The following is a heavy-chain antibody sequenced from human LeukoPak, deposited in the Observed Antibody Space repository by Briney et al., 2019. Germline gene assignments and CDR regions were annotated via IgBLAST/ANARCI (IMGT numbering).Heavy chain of an antibody. CDR1: GYTFTSYY. Sequence: ASVKVSCKASGYTFTSYYMHWVRQAPGQGLEWMGIINPSGGSTSYAQKFQGRVTMTRDMSTSTVYMELSSLRSEDTAVYYCARGSGWAYYYYYMDVWGKGTTVTISS. D-gene: IGHD6-19*01. CDR2: INPSGGST. V-gene: IGHV1-46*01. CDR3: ARGSGWAYYYYYMDV. J-gene: IGHJ6*03.